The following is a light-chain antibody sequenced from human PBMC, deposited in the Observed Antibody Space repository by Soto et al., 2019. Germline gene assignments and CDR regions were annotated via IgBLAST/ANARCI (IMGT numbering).Light chain of an antibody. CDR1: QSVSSS. J-gene: IGKJ3*01. Sequence: ETVMTQSPATLSVSPGERATLSCRASQSVSSSLAWYQHKPGQAPRLLIYGASTRATGIPARFSGSGSGTDFTLTISSLQSEDFAIYYCQQYYNWPLTFGPGTKVDIK. CDR2: GAS. V-gene: IGKV3-15*01. CDR3: QQYYNWPLT.